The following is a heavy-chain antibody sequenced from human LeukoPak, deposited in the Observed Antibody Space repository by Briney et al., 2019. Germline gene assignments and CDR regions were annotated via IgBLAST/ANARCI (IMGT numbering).Heavy chain of an antibody. CDR3: AREKDWFGANPFDY. CDR2: INPNSGGT. CDR1: GYTFTGYY. Sequence: ASVKVSCKASGYTFTGYYMHWVRQAPGQGLEWMGRINPNSGGTNYAQKFQGRVTMTRDTSISTAYMELSRLRSDDTAVYYCAREKDWFGANPFDYWGQGTLVTVSS. D-gene: IGHD3-10*01. J-gene: IGHJ4*02. V-gene: IGHV1-2*06.